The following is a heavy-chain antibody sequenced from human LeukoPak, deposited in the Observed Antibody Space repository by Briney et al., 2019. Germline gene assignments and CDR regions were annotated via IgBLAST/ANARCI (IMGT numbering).Heavy chain of an antibody. V-gene: IGHV4-39*02. CDR3: ARDGVIVVVVAAISHWFDP. Sequence: PSETLSLTCTVSGGSISSSSYYWGWIRQPPGKGLEWIGSIYYSGSTYYNPSLKSRVTISVDTSKNQFSLKLSSVTAADTAVYYCARDGVIVVVVAAISHWFDPWGQGTLVTVSS. J-gene: IGHJ5*02. D-gene: IGHD2-15*01. CDR1: GGSISSSSYY. CDR2: IYYSGST.